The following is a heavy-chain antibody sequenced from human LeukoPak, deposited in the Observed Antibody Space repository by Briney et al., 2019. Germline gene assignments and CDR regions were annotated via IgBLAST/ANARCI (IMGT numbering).Heavy chain of an antibody. CDR3: AKQGGYSYGGFDY. V-gene: IGHV3-23*01. Sequence: GFLRLSCAASGFTFSSYAMSLVRQAPGKGLQWVSGISGSGGSTYYADSVKGRFTISRDNSKNTLDLQMNSLRAEDTAVYYCAKQGGYSYGGFDYWGQGTLVTVSS. CDR2: ISGSGGST. CDR1: GFTFSSYA. D-gene: IGHD5-18*01. J-gene: IGHJ4*02.